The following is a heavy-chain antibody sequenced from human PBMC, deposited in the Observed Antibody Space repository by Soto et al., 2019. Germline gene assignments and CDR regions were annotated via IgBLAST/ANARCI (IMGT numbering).Heavy chain of an antibody. D-gene: IGHD6-13*01. CDR1: GFAFSTYA. CDR2: ISGSGGSS. CDR3: AKVTKRAAAGRYEYYKYGMDV. J-gene: IGHJ6*02. V-gene: IGHV3-23*01. Sequence: AGGSLRLSCAAAGFAFSTYAMTWVRQAPGKGLEWVSVISGSGGSSYYAASVKGRFTISRDNSKNTLFLQMNGRRAEDTAVYYCAKVTKRAAAGRYEYYKYGMDVWGQGTTVTVSS.